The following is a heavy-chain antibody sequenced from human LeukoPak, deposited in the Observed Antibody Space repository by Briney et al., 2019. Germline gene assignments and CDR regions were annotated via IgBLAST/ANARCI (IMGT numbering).Heavy chain of an antibody. Sequence: GESLKISFKGSGYSFTNYWIGWVRQLPGKGLEWMGIIYPGDSDTRYSPSFQGQVTISADKSINTAYLQWRSLKASDTAMYYCARSGGSAYRWFDPWGQGTLVTVSS. CDR3: ARSGGSAYRWFDP. J-gene: IGHJ5*02. V-gene: IGHV5-51*01. D-gene: IGHD2-15*01. CDR2: IYPGDSDT. CDR1: GYSFTNYW.